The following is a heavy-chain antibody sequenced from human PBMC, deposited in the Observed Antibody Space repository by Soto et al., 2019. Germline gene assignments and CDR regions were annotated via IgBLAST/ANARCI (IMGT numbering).Heavy chain of an antibody. CDR2: ISSNGGST. CDR1: GFTFSSYA. V-gene: IGHV3-64D*06. D-gene: IGHD2-2*01. CDR3: VKDPVVPAAIPTRRGMDV. Sequence: GGSLRLSCSASGFTFSSYAMHWVRQAPGKGLEYVSAISSNGGSTYYADSVKSRFTISRDNSKNTLYLQMSSLRAEDTAVYYCVKDPVVPAAIPTRRGMDVWGQGTTVTVSS. J-gene: IGHJ6*02.